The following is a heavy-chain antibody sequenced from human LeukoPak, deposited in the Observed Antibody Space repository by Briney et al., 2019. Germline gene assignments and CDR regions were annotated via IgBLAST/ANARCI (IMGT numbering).Heavy chain of an antibody. CDR3: ARHVEVGLRTSADAFDI. J-gene: IGHJ3*02. Sequence: TASQTLSLTCTVSGGSISSGGYYRSWIRQPPGKGLEWIGYIYYSGSTNYNPSLKSRVTISVDTSKNQFSLKLSSVTAADTAVYYCARHVEVGLRTSADAFDIWGQGTMVTVSS. D-gene: IGHD4-17*01. V-gene: IGHV4-61*08. CDR1: GGSISSGGYY. CDR2: IYYSGST.